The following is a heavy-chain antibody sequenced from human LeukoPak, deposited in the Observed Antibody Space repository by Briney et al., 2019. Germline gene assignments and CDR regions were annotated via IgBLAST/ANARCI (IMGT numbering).Heavy chain of an antibody. V-gene: IGHV3-48*03. CDR2: ITSSSGSTI. Sequence: GGSLRLSCAASGFTFSSYEMNWVRQAPGKGLEWVSFITSSSGSTIYYADSVKGRFTISRDNAKNSLYLQMNSPRAEDTAVYYCASRGFLGFDIWGQGTMVTVPS. J-gene: IGHJ3*02. D-gene: IGHD3-3*01. CDR3: ASRGFLGFDI. CDR1: GFTFSSYE.